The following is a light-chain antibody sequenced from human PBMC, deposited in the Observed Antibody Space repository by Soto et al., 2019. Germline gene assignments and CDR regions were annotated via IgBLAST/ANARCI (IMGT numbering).Light chain of an antibody. CDR3: QQYDSWRYT. CDR1: QSVSRT. J-gene: IGKJ2*01. Sequence: EIVMTQSPASLSVSPGERATLSCRASQSVSRTLAWYQQKPGQAPRLLIYGASTRATGIPSRFSGRGSWTDFTLTISSLQSEDFAVYYCQQYDSWRYTFGQGTKLEIK. CDR2: GAS. V-gene: IGKV3-15*01.